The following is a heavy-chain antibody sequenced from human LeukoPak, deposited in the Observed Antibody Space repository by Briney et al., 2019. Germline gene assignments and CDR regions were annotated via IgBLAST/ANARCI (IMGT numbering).Heavy chain of an antibody. Sequence: GESLKISCKGSGYSFTSYWIGWVRQMPGKGLEWMGIIYPDDSDTRYSPSFQGQVTISADKSISTAYLQWSSLKASDTAMYYCARQPGYSSSWYNSYYYGMDVWGQGTTVTVSS. CDR2: IYPDDSDT. CDR1: GYSFTSYW. CDR3: ARQPGYSSSWYNSYYYGMDV. J-gene: IGHJ6*02. V-gene: IGHV5-51*01. D-gene: IGHD6-13*01.